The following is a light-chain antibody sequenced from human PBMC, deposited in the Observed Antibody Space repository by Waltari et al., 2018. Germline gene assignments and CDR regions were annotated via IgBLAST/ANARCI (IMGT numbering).Light chain of an antibody. J-gene: IGLJ3*02. Sequence: QSALTQPRSVSGSPGQPVTISCTGTSTDVGGYNYVPWYQPPPGKAPKPMIYDVSKRPSGVPDRFSGSKSGNTASLTISGLQAEDEADYYCCSYAGSYIWVFGGGTKLTVL. CDR2: DVS. V-gene: IGLV2-11*01. CDR1: STDVGGYNY. CDR3: CSYAGSYIWV.